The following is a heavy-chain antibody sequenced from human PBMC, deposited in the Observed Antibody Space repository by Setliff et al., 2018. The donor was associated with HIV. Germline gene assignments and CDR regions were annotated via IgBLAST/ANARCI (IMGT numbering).Heavy chain of an antibody. CDR3: ASRGDSGWYYRSGFDP. CDR2: IYYSYST. D-gene: IGHD6-19*01. J-gene: IGHJ5*02. V-gene: IGHV4-39*01. Sequence: ASETMSLTCTVSGDSISSSSYYWGWIRQPPGKGLEWIGSIYYSYSTYYNPSLKSRVTISLDTSKNQLSLKLSSVTAADTAVYYCASRGDSGWYYRSGFDPWGQGTLVNVSS. CDR1: GDSISSSSYY.